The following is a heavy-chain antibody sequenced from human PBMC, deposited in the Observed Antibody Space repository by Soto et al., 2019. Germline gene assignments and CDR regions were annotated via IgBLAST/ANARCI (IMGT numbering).Heavy chain of an antibody. CDR2: ISGSGGST. J-gene: IGHJ4*02. D-gene: IGHD2-2*01. CDR3: AKEGVVPAAKNY. V-gene: IGHV3-23*01. Sequence: EVQLLESGGGLVQPGGSLRLSCAASGFTFSSYAMSWVRQAPGKGLEWVSAISGSGGSTNYADSVKGRFTIPRDNSKNTLYLQSNSLRAGDTAVYYCAKEGVVPAAKNYWGQGTLVTVSS. CDR1: GFTFSSYA.